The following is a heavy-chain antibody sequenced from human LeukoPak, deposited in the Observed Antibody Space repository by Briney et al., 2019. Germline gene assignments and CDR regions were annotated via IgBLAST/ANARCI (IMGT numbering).Heavy chain of an antibody. D-gene: IGHD2-2*01. J-gene: IGHJ6*02. CDR2: IDISGGST. CDR3: AKGVVPAAYYGMDV. Sequence: GGSLRLSCAVSGFTFNSHAMCWVRQAPGKGLEWVSSIDISGGSTYYADSVKGRFTISRDNSKNTLYLQMNSLRAEDTAVYYCAKGVVPAAYYGMDVWGQGTTVTVSS. V-gene: IGHV3-23*01. CDR1: GFTFNSHA.